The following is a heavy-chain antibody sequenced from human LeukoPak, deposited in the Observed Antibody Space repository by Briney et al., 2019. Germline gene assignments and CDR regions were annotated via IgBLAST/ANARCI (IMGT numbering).Heavy chain of an antibody. D-gene: IGHD3-22*01. Sequence: VASVKVSCKASGYTFTGYYMHWVRPAPGQGLEWMGWINPNSGGTNYAQKFQGRVTMTRDTSTSTAYMELSRLRSDDTAVYYCAXXDPFRITMIVDDYWGQGTLVTVSS. CDR3: AXXDPFRITMIVDDY. V-gene: IGHV1-2*02. J-gene: IGHJ4*02. CDR2: INPNSGGT. CDR1: GYTFTGYY.